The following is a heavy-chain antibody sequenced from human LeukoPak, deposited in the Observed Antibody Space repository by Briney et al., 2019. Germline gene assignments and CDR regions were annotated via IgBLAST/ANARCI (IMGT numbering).Heavy chain of an antibody. CDR3: VRLGGSYFRHGYYFYYMDV. CDR2: IYLDGRT. Sequence: SETLSLTCTVSGGSLTDSSFFWGWIRQSPGAGLEWIGKIYLDGRTNYDPSLRNRVTISVDTSKNQFSLRLTSVTAADRAVYYCVRLGGSYFRHGYYFYYMDVWGKGTTVTDSS. V-gene: IGHV4-39*01. J-gene: IGHJ6*03. D-gene: IGHD1-26*01. CDR1: GGSLTDSSFF.